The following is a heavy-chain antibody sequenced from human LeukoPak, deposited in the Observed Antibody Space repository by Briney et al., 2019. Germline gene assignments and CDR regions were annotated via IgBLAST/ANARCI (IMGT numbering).Heavy chain of an antibody. CDR1: GFTFSSYG. V-gene: IGHV3-30*18. Sequence: GGSLRLSCAASGFTFSSYGMHWVRQAPGKGLEWVAVISYDGSNKYYADSVKGRFTISRDNSKNTLYLQMNSLRAEDTAAYYCAKDPPLVAIGSYLDYWGQGTLVTVSS. D-gene: IGHD5-12*01. J-gene: IGHJ4*02. CDR3: AKDPPLVAIGSYLDY. CDR2: ISYDGSNK.